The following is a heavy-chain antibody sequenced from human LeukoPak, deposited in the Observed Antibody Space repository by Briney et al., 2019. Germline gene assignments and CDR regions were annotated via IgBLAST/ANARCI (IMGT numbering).Heavy chain of an antibody. V-gene: IGHV3-48*01. D-gene: IGHD3-22*01. J-gene: IGHJ4*02. CDR3: ARAPFKGDSSGYYYFGY. CDR1: GFTFSSYW. CDR2: ISSSSSTI. Sequence: PGGSLRLSCAASGFTFSSYWMSWVRQAPGKGLEWVSYISSSSSTIYYADSVKGRFTISRDNAKSSLYLQMNSLRAEDTAVYYCARAPFKGDSSGYYYFGYWGQGTLVTVSS.